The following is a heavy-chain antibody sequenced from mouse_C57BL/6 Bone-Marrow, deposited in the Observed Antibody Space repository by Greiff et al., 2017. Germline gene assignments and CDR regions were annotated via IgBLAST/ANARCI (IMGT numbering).Heavy chain of an antibody. D-gene: IGHD1-1*01. CDR3: AGGGYYYGSSWFAY. J-gene: IGHJ3*01. V-gene: IGHV1-64*01. Sequence: QVHVKQPGAELVKPGASVKLSCKASGYTFTSYWMHWVKQRPGQGLEWIGMIHPNSGSTNYNEKFKSKATLTVDKSSSTASLQLSSLTSEDSAVYYCAGGGYYYGSSWFAYWGQGTRVTVAA. CDR1: GYTFTSYW. CDR2: IHPNSGST.